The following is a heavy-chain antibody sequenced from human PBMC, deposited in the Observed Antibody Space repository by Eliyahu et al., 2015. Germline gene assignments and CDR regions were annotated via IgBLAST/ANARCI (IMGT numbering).Heavy chain of an antibody. CDR2: VYSGGNT. Sequence: VQLQESGPGLVKPSETLSLTCNVSGXSVNGFYWSWIRQTPGKGLEYLGFVYSGGNTNYNPSLKSRLTISIDTSKNFFSVKMRSVTAADTAVYYCARVVHIARWFDGKFYFDYWGQGTLVTVSS. D-gene: IGHD3-10*01. CDR1: GXSVNGFY. V-gene: IGHV4-59*02. J-gene: IGHJ4*02. CDR3: ARVVHIARWFDGKFYFDY.